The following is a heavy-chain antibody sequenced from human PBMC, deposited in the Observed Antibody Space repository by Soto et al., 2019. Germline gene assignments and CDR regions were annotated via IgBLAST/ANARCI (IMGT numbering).Heavy chain of an antibody. CDR2: ISAYNGNT. CDR3: TRQLAVTNFDY. CDR1: GYTFTSYG. V-gene: IGHV1-18*01. D-gene: IGHD4-4*01. J-gene: IGHJ4*02. Sequence: GASVKVSCKASGYTFTSYGLSWVRQAPGQGLEWMGWISAYNGNTNYAQKLQGRVTMTTDTSTSTAYMELRSLRSDDTAVYYCTRQLAVTNFDYWGQGTLVTVSS.